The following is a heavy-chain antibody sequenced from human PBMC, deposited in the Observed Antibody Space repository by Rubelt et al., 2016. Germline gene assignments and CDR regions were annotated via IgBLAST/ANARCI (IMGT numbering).Heavy chain of an antibody. CDR1: GFTVGNNF. CDR2: IYSGGDT. V-gene: IGHV3-66*01. CDR3: VKDRGAVIRDFEY. J-gene: IGHJ4*02. Sequence: DVQLVESGGGLVQPGGSLRLSCTASGFTVGNNFMNWVRQAPGKGLEWVSLIYSGGDTYYADSVKGRFTISRDNSMNTVYLQVSSLRVEDTGFYYCVKDRGAVIRDFEYWGQGALVTVSP. D-gene: IGHD2-21*01.